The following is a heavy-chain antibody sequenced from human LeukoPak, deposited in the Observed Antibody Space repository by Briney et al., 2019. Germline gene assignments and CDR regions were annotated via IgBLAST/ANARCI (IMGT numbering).Heavy chain of an antibody. V-gene: IGHV3-53*01. CDR3: ARLGRYYGSGSYYDNRYFDY. CDR1: GFTFSSYS. D-gene: IGHD3-10*01. J-gene: IGHJ4*02. CDR2: IYSGGST. Sequence: PGGSLRLSCAASGFTFSSYSMNWVRQAPGKGLEWVSVIYSGGSTYYADSVKGRFTISRDNSKNTLYLQMNSLRAEDTAVYYCARLGRYYGSGSYYDNRYFDYWGQGTLVTVSS.